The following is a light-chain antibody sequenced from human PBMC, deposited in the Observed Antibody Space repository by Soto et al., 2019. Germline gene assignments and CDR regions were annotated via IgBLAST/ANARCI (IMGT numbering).Light chain of an antibody. V-gene: IGKV1-39*01. CDR3: QQSYITPYT. J-gene: IGKJ2*01. CDR2: DAS. Sequence: DIQMTQSPSSLSASVGDRVTITCRASQSISNYLNWYQQKPGKAPKLLIYDASTLQSGVPSRLSGSGSGTEFTISISSLQPEDFATYYCQQSYITPYTFGQGTKLEIK. CDR1: QSISNY.